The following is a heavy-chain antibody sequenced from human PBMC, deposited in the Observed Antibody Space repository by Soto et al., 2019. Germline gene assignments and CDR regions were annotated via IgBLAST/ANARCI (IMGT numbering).Heavy chain of an antibody. V-gene: IGHV1-46*01. J-gene: IGHJ6*02. CDR3: ARDLKNSSSWYYYYYYYGMDV. CDR1: GYTFTSYY. Sequence: RASVKVSCKASGYTFTSYYMHWVRQAPGQGLEWMGIINPSGGSTSYAQKFQGRVTMTRDTSTSTVYMELSSLRSEDTAVYYCARDLKNSSSWYYYYYYYGMDVWGQGTTVTVSS. CDR2: INPSGGST. D-gene: IGHD6-13*01.